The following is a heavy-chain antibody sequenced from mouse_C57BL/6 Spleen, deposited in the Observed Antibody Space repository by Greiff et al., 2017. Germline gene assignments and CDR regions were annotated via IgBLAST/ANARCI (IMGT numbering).Heavy chain of an antibody. J-gene: IGHJ4*01. CDR3: ARPYGGSSYAMDY. D-gene: IGHD1-1*01. CDR2: ISSGSSTI. Sequence: EVMLVESGGGLVKPGGSLKLSCAASGFTFSDYGMHWVRQAPEKGLEWVAYISSGSSTIYYADTVKGRFTISRDNAKNTLFLQMTSLRAEDTAMYYCARPYGGSSYAMDYWGQGTSVTVSS. V-gene: IGHV5-17*01. CDR1: GFTFSDYG.